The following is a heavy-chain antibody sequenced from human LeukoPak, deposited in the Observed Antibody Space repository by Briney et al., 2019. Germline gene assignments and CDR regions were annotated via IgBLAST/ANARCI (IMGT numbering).Heavy chain of an antibody. CDR2: INPNSGGT. J-gene: IGHJ4*02. CDR1: RYTFTGYY. D-gene: IGHD6-13*01. Sequence: GASVKVSCKASRYTFTGYYMHWVRQAPGQGLEWMGWINPNSGGTNYAQKFQGRVTMTRDTSISTAYMELSRLRSDDTAVYYCARGYSRFDVGFDYWGQGTLVTVSS. V-gene: IGHV1-2*02. CDR3: ARGYSRFDVGFDY.